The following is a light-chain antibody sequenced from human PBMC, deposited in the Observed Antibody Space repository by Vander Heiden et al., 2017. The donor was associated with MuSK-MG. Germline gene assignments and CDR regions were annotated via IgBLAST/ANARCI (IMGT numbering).Light chain of an antibody. CDR1: QSISSY. J-gene: IGKJ4*01. CDR3: QQKGT. Sequence: DIQMTQSPSSLSASVGDRVTITCRASQSISSYLNWYQQKPGKAPKLLIYAASSLQSGVPSRFSGSGSGTDFTLTISSLQPEDFATYDGQQKGTFGGGTKVEIK. V-gene: IGKV1-39*01. CDR2: AAS.